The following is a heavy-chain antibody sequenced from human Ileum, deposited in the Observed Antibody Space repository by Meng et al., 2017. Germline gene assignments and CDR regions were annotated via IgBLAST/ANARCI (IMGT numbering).Heavy chain of an antibody. Sequence: QVQLQESGPGLVKPSETLSLTCAVSGGSIESNNWWTWIRQPPGQGLEWIGEVYHSGSTHYNPSLQSRVTISIDNSKNRFSLSLNSMTAADTAIYYCARADYVRYFDLWGRGTLVTVSS. CDR2: VYHSGST. D-gene: IGHD3-10*02. J-gene: IGHJ2*01. CDR1: GGSIESNNW. CDR3: ARADYVRYFDL. V-gene: IGHV4-4*02.